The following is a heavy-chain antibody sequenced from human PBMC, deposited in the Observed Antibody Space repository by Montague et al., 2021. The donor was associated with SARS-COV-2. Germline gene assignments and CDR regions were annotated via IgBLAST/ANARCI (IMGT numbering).Heavy chain of an antibody. CDR2: INHRGST. J-gene: IGHJ5*02. Sequence: SETLSLTCAVYGGSFSAHSWSWVRQSPGKGLEWIGEINHRGSTTYNSSLKSRVTISIDTSKNQFSLKLSSVTAADTAVYYCARRPYYYDSSGQFDPWGQGALVTVSS. D-gene: IGHD3-22*01. V-gene: IGHV4-34*01. CDR3: ARRPYYYDSSGQFDP. CDR1: GGSFSAHS.